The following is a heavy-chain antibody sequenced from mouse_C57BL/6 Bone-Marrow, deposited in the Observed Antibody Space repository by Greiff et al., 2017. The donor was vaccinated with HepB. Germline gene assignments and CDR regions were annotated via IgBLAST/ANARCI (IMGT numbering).Heavy chain of an antibody. Sequence: QVHVKQSGAELVKPGASVKMSCKASGYTFTSYWITWVKQRPGQGLEWIGDIYPGSGSTNYNEKFKSKATLTVDTSSSTAYMQLSSLTSEDSAVYYCARGSLYYYGSTGYFDVWGTGTTVTVSS. CDR1: GYTFTSYW. D-gene: IGHD1-1*01. CDR3: ARGSLYYYGSTGYFDV. J-gene: IGHJ1*03. CDR2: IYPGSGST. V-gene: IGHV1-55*01.